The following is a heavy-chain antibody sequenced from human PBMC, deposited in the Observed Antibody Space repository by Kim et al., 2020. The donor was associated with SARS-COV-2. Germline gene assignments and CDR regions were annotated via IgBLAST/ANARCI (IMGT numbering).Heavy chain of an antibody. Sequence: RYANYADSVKDRFTISRHNAKNSLYLQMNSLRAEDTAVYYCARVDIAVDYWGQGTLVTVSS. D-gene: IGHD6-19*01. J-gene: IGHJ4*02. CDR3: ARVDIAVDY. CDR2: RYA. V-gene: IGHV3-11*05.